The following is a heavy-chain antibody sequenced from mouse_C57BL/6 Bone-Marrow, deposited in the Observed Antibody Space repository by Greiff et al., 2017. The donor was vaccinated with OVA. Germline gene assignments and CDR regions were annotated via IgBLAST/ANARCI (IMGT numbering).Heavy chain of an antibody. J-gene: IGHJ2*01. V-gene: IGHV1-85*01. CDR2: IYPRDGST. CDR1: GYTFTSYD. D-gene: IGHD5-1*01. CDR3: ARSEYPDY. Sequence: VQLVESGPELVKPGASVKLSCKASGYTFTSYDINWVKQRPGQGLEWIGWIYPRDGSTKYNEKFKGKATLTVDTSSSTAYMELHSLTSEDSAVYFCARSEYPDYWGQGTTLTVSS.